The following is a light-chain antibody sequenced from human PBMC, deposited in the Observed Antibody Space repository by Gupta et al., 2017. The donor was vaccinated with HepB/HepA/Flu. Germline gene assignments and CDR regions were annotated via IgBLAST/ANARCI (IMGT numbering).Light chain of an antibody. J-gene: IGLJ3*02. Sequence: QSALTQPASVSGSLGQSITISCTGTNSDVGSFNLVSWYQQHSGKAPRLIIYEVAKRPSGLSNRFSGSKSGDTAYLTISGLQAEDEGDYYCCSYAGRSTVVFGGGTNLTV. V-gene: IGLV2-23*02. CDR3: CSYAGRSTVV. CDR2: EVA. CDR1: NSDVGSFNL.